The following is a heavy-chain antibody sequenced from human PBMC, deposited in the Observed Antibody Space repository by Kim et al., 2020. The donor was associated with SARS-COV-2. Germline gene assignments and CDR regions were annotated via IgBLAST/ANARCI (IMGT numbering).Heavy chain of an antibody. V-gene: IGHV4-30-4*01. Sequence: SETLSLTCTVSGGSISSGDYYWSWIRQPPGKGLEWIGYIYYSGSTYYNPSLKSRVTISVDTPKNQFSLKLSSVTAADTAVYYCARPMVRGVIANWGQGTLVTVSS. CDR3: ARPMVRGVIAN. CDR2: IYYSGST. CDR1: GGSISSGDYY. J-gene: IGHJ4*02. D-gene: IGHD3-10*01.